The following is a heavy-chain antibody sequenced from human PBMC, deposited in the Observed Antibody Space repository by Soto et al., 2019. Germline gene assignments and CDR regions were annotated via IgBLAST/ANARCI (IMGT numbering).Heavy chain of an antibody. J-gene: IGHJ4*02. Sequence: SETLSLTWTASGGSITYYSWVWIRQPAGKGLEWIGRIFSSGSTNYNPSLKGRITMPLDTSKNQFSLKLNSATATDTAVYYCAKSAIAVAGTRVYYFDYWGQGTLVTVSS. V-gene: IGHV4-4*07. CDR1: GGSITYYS. D-gene: IGHD6-19*01. CDR3: AKSAIAVAGTRVYYFDY. CDR2: IFSSGST.